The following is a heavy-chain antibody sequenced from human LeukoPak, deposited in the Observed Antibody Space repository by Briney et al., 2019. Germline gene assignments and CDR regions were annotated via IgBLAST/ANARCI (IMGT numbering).Heavy chain of an antibody. CDR3: ANLPPNFRGVITSLGY. CDR1: GFTFSSYG. CDR2: ISYDGSNK. D-gene: IGHD3-10*01. Sequence: GGSLRLSCAASGFTFSSYGMHWVRQAPGKGLEWVAVISYDGSNKYYADSVKGRFTISRDNPKNTLYLQMNSLRAEDTAVYYCANLPPNFRGVITSLGYWGQGTLVTVSS. J-gene: IGHJ4*02. V-gene: IGHV3-30*18.